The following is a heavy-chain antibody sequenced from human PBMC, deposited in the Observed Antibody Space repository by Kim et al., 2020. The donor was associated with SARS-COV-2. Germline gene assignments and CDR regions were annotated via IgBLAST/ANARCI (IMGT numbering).Heavy chain of an antibody. CDR2: K. Sequence: KSYADPVKGRFTTSRNNSQNTLYLQMNSLRAEDTAVYYCARDLSGYYGMDVWGQGTTVTVSS. V-gene: IGHV3-33*01. CDR3: ARDLSGYYGMDV. J-gene: IGHJ6*02. D-gene: IGHD3-10*01.